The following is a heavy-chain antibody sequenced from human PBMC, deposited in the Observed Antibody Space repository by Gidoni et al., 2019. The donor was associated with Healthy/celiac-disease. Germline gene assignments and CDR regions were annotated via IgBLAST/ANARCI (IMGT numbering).Heavy chain of an antibody. V-gene: IGHV4-34*01. CDR1: GGSFSGYY. D-gene: IGHD3-10*01. CDR3: ARGWFGESPYYGMDV. Sequence: QVQLQQWGAGLLKPPETLSLTCAVYGGSFSGYYWSWIRQPPGKGLEWIGEITHSGSTNYNPSLKSRVTISVDTSKNQFSLKLSSVTAADTAVYYCARGWFGESPYYGMDVWGQGTTVTVSS. CDR2: ITHSGST. J-gene: IGHJ6*02.